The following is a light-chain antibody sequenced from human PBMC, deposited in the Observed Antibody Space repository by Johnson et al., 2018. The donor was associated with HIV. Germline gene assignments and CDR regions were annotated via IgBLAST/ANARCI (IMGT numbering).Light chain of an antibody. CDR2: DNN. Sequence: QPVLTQPPSVSAAPGQTVTISCSGSSSNVGSSFVSWYRQVPGTAPKLLIYDNNKRPSGIPDRFSGSKSGTSATLGITGLQTGDEADYYCGTWDSGLSAVVFGTGTKVTGL. CDR1: SSNVGSSF. J-gene: IGLJ1*01. V-gene: IGLV1-51*01. CDR3: GTWDSGLSAVV.